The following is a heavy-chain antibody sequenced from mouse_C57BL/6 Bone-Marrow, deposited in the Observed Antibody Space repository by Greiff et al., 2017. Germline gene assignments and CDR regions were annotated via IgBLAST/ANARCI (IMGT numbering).Heavy chain of an antibody. D-gene: IGHD4-1*01. J-gene: IGHJ2*01. V-gene: IGHV14-4*01. CDR1: GFNIKDDY. CDR3: TTGGLGDY. CDR2: IDPENGDT. Sequence: EVKLVESGAELVRPGASVKLSCTASGFNIKDDYMHWVKQRPEQGLEWIGWIDPENGDTEYASKFQGKATITADTSSNTAYLQLSSLTSEDTAVYYCTTGGLGDYWGQGTTLTVSS.